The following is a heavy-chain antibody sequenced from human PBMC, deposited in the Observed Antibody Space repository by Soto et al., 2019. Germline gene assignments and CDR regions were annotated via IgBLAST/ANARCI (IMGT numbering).Heavy chain of an antibody. CDR2: ISYDGRHK. D-gene: IGHD2-21*02. J-gene: IGHJ5*02. V-gene: IGHV3-30*04. Sequence: GGCLGVSCASSEFMLTNFAMNWVRRAPGKGLEWVASISYDGRHKSYADSVQGRFTISRDDSKNTVYLQMSALRTEDTATYYCARPKRRYCGSDCYMFDLWGQGNMVTAPQ. CDR3: ARPKRRYCGSDCYMFDL. CDR1: EFMLTNFA.